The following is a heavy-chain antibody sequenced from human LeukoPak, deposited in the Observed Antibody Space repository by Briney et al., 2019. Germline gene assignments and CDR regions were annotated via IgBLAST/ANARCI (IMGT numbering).Heavy chain of an antibody. V-gene: IGHV7-4-1*02. Sequence: ASVQVSCKASGYTFTSYDINWVRQAPGQGLEYMGWVNTNTGNPTYAQGFTGRFVFSSDSSVSTAYLQITSLKADDSAIYFCASCNDSSGYFAYWGQGTLVTVSS. J-gene: IGHJ4*02. D-gene: IGHD3-22*01. CDR2: VNTNTGNP. CDR3: ASCNDSSGYFAY. CDR1: GYTFTSYD.